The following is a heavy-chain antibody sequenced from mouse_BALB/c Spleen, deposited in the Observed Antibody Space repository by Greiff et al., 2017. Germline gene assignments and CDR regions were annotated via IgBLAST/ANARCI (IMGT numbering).Heavy chain of an antibody. J-gene: IGHJ3*01. CDR2: INPSNGRT. CDR3: ARDPYDRYDGAWFAY. V-gene: IGHV1S81*02. D-gene: IGHD2-14*01. CDR1: GYTFTSYW. Sequence: QVQLQQPGAELVKPGASVKLSCKASGYTFTSYWMHWVKQRPGQGLEWIGEINPSNGRTNYNEKFKSKATLTVDKSSSTAYMQLSSLTSEDSAVYYCARDPYDRYDGAWFAYWGQGTLVTVSA.